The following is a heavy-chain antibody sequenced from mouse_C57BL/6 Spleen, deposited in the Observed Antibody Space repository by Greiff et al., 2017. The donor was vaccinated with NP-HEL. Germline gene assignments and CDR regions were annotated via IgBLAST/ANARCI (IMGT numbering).Heavy chain of an antibody. D-gene: IGHD1-1*01. J-gene: IGHJ1*03. V-gene: IGHV1-64*01. CDR3: ARGYSYGSSYGYFDV. Sequence: VQLQQPGAELVKPGASVKLSCKASGYTFSSYWMHWVKQRPGQGLEWIGMIHPNSGSTNYNEKFKSKATLTVDKSSSTAYMQLSSLTSEDSAVYYCARGYSYGSSYGYFDVWGTGTTVTVSS. CDR2: IHPNSGST. CDR1: GYTFSSYW.